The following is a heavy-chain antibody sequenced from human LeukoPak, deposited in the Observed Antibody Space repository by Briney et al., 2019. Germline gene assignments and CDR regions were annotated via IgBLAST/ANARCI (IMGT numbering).Heavy chain of an antibody. V-gene: IGHV3-7*01. CDR2: IKQDGSEK. J-gene: IGHJ4*02. CDR1: GFNFRSYW. Sequence: GGSLRLSRATSGFNFRSYWMSWVRQAPGKGLEWVANIKQDGSEKNYVHSVEGRFTISRDNAKNSLYLEMNSLRAEDTAVYYCYCAVEDYWGQGTQVTVSS. D-gene: IGHD2-15*01. CDR3: YCAVEDY.